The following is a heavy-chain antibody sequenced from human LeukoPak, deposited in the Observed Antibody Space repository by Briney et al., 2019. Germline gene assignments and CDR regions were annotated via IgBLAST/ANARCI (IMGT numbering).Heavy chain of an antibody. D-gene: IGHD5-24*01. CDR3: ARDPVEMARIGGG. J-gene: IGHJ4*02. CDR1: GFTFSSYS. CDR2: ISSSSSYI. Sequence: GGSLRLSCAASGFTFSSYSMNWVRQAPGKGLEWVSSISSSSSYIYYADSMKGRFTISRDNAKNSLYLQMNSLRAEDTAVYYCARDPVEMARIGGGWGQGTLVTVSS. V-gene: IGHV3-21*01.